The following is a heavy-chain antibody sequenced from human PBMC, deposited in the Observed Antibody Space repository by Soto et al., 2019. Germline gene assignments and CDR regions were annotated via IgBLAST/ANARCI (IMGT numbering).Heavy chain of an antibody. Sequence: GGSLRLSCAASGFTFSSYAMSWVRQAPGKGLEWVSAISGSGGSTYYADSVKGRFTISRDNSKNTLYLQMNSLRAEDTAVYYCATEYYDSSGYYLPRDFQHWGQGTLVTVSS. CDR1: GFTFSSYA. V-gene: IGHV3-23*01. J-gene: IGHJ1*01. D-gene: IGHD3-22*01. CDR3: ATEYYDSSGYYLPRDFQH. CDR2: ISGSGGST.